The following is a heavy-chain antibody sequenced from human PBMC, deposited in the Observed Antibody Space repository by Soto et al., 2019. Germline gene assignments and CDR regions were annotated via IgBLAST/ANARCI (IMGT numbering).Heavy chain of an antibody. CDR3: ARDGDYDILTGSYGMDV. J-gene: IGHJ6*02. Sequence: EVQLVESGGGLVKPGGSLRLSCAASGFTFSSYSMNWVRQAPGKGLEWVSSISSSSSYIYYADSVKGRFTISRDNAKNSLYLQMNSLRAEDTAVYYCARDGDYDILTGSYGMDVWGQGTTVTGSS. CDR1: GFTFSSYS. CDR2: ISSSSSYI. D-gene: IGHD3-9*01. V-gene: IGHV3-21*01.